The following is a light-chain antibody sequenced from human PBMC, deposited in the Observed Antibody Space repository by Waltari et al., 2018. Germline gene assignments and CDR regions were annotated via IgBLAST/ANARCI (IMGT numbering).Light chain of an antibody. CDR1: SSDVGAYKY. CDR3: SSYTTDSVVI. Sequence: QSALSQPASVSGSPGQSITISCTGTSSDVGAYKYVSWYQQHPGRAPNLIIYDVTKRPSGVSSRLSGSRSGNTASLTISGLQAEDEADYYCSSYTTDSVVIFGGGTEVTVL. V-gene: IGLV2-14*03. CDR2: DVT. J-gene: IGLJ2*01.